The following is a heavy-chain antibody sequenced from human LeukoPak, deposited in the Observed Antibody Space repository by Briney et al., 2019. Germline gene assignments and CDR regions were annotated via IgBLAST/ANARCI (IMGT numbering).Heavy chain of an antibody. D-gene: IGHD5-12*01. J-gene: IGHJ3*02. CDR2: ISGSGGST. CDR1: GFTFNNYA. CDR3: TKDIGIVAHDASGI. Sequence: GGSLRLSCEASGFTFNNYAMNWVRQTPGKGLEWVSSISGSGGSTFYAASVKGRFTISRDNSKTKVYLQMNSLRAEDTAVYYCTKDIGIVAHDASGIWGQGTMVTVSS. V-gene: IGHV3-23*01.